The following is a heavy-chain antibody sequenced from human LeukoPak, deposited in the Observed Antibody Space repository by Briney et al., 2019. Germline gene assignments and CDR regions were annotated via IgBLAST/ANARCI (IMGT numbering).Heavy chain of an antibody. Sequence: GGSLRLSCAASGFTFISYAMSWVRQAPGKGPEWVSVISGNGGSTHYADSAKGRFTISRDNSKNTLYLQMSSLRAEDTAVYYCAKESPVFDYWGQGTLVTVSS. CDR1: GFTFISYA. J-gene: IGHJ4*02. CDR2: ISGNGGST. V-gene: IGHV3-23*01. CDR3: AKESPVFDY.